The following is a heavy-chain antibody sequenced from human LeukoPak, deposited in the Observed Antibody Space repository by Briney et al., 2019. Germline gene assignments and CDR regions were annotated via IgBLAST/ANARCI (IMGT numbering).Heavy chain of an antibody. CDR1: GFTFSSYW. D-gene: IGHD3-16*01. J-gene: IGHJ4*02. CDR2: IKENGNEQ. CDR3: AREGAGIDY. V-gene: IGHV3-7*01. Sequence: GSLRLSCEASGFTFSSYWMSWVRQAPGKGPEWVAHIKENGNEQYYADSVKGRFTISRDNVKQSLCLQMNSLRAEDTAVYYCAREGAGIDYWGQGTLVTVSS.